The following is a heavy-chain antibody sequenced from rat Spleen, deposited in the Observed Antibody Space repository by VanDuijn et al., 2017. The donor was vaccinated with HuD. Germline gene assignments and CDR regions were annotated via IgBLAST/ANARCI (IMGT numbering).Heavy chain of an antibody. V-gene: IGHV5S23*01. J-gene: IGHJ2*01. Sequence: EVQLVESGGGLVQPGRSLKLSCAASGFTFSDYNMAWVRQAPKKGLEWVATISTGGGNTYYRDSVKGRFTISRDNAKSTLYLQMDSLRSEDTATYYCATQSIIRVPLFDYWGQGVMVTVSS. CDR3: ATQSIIRVPLFDY. CDR1: GFTFSDYN. D-gene: IGHD4-3*01. CDR2: ISTGGGNT.